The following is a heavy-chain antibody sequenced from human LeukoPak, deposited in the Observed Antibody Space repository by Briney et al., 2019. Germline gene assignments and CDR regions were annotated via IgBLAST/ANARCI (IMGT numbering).Heavy chain of an antibody. CDR3: ASQKGGSYYTG. Sequence: SETLSLTCTVSGGSISSYYWSWIRQPPGKGLEWIGYIYYSGSTNYNPSLKSRVTMSVDTSKNQFSLKLSSVTAADTAVYYCASQKGGSYYTGWGQGTLVTVSS. D-gene: IGHD1-26*01. CDR1: GGSISSYY. J-gene: IGHJ4*02. CDR2: IYYSGST. V-gene: IGHV4-59*12.